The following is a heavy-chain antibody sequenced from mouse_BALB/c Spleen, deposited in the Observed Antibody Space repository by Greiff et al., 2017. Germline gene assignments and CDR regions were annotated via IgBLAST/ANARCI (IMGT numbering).Heavy chain of an antibody. D-gene: IGHD2-3*01. J-gene: IGHJ2*01. CDR2: ISTYYGDA. CDR3: AREGIYDGYFCFDY. Sequence: VQLQQSGAELVRPGVSVKISCKGSGYTFTDYAMHWVKQSHAKSLEWIGVISTYYGDASYNQKFKGKATMTVDKSSSTAYMELARLTSEDSAIYYCAREGIYDGYFCFDYWGQGTTLTVSS. V-gene: IGHV1S137*01. CDR1: GYTFTDYA.